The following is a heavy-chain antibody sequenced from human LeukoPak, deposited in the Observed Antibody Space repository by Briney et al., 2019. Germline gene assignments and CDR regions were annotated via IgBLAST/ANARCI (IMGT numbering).Heavy chain of an antibody. V-gene: IGHV1-2*02. CDR3: ARPQKDCTNGVCYTRTFDY. D-gene: IGHD2-8*01. J-gene: IGHJ4*02. Sequence: ASVKVSCKASGYTFTGYYMHWVRQAPGQGLEWMGWINPNSGGTNYAQKFQGRVTMTRDTSISTAYMELSRLRSDDTAVYYCARPQKDCTNGVCYTRTFDYWGQGTLVTVSS. CDR1: GYTFTGYY. CDR2: INPNSGGT.